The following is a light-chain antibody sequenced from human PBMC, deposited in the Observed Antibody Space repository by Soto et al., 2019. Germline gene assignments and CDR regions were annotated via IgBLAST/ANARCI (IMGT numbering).Light chain of an antibody. CDR1: QSVASN. V-gene: IGKV3-15*01. Sequence: EIVMTQSPASLSVSTGDGATLSCWASQSVASNVAWYQQKPGQGPRLLIHGASTRVAGVPDRFSGSGSGTDFTLTISSLQSEDLAVYYCQQYHNWPPQYTFGQGTKLQIK. J-gene: IGKJ2*01. CDR2: GAS. CDR3: QQYHNWPPQYT.